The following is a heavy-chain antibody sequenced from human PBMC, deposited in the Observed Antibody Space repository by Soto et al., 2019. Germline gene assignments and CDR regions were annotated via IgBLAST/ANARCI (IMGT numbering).Heavy chain of an antibody. Sequence: QVQLVQSGAEVKKPGASVKVSCKASGYTFTTYGISWVRQAPGQGLEWRGWISAYSGSTKFAQKLQGRVTMTTDTSTTTAYMELRSLTSDDTAVYYGARAFTKSGSWPYYFAYWGQGTLVTVSS. CDR3: ARAFTKSGSWPYYFAY. J-gene: IGHJ4*02. V-gene: IGHV1-18*01. CDR1: GYTFTTYG. CDR2: ISAYSGST. D-gene: IGHD6-13*01.